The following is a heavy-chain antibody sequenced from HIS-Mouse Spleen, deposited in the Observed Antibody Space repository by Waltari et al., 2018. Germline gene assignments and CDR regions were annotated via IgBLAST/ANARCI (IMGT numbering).Heavy chain of an antibody. CDR1: GFTFSSYA. CDR2: ISGSGGST. V-gene: IGHV3-23*01. D-gene: IGHD1-26*01. CDR3: ARRIRWGGDAFDI. J-gene: IGHJ3*02. Sequence: EVQLLESGGGLVQPGGSLRLSCAASGFTFSSYAMRWVRQAPGKGLEWVSAISGSGGSTYYADSVKGRFTISRDNSKNTLYLQMNSLRAEDTAVYYCARRIRWGGDAFDIWGQGTMVTVSS.